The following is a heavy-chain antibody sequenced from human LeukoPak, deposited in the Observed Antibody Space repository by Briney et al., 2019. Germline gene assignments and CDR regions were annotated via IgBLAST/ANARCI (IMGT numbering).Heavy chain of an antibody. J-gene: IGHJ6*02. D-gene: IGHD6-6*01. V-gene: IGHV3-43*02. CDR3: AKDAPASSSGYYYYYGMDV. CDR2: ISGDGETI. Sequence: GGSLRLSCTASGFTFADYAVHWVRQAPGKGLEWVSLISGDGETIYYADSVKGRFTISRDNSKNSLYLQMNSLRTEDTALYYCAKDAPASSSGYYYYYGMDVWDQGTTVTVSS. CDR1: GFTFADYA.